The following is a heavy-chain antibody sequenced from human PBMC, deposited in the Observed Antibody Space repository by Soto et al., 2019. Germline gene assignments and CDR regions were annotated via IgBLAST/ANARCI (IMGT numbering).Heavy chain of an antibody. CDR1: GRPVSSGGYY. Sequence: SETLSLTCTVSGRPVSSGGYYWTWIRQFPGKGLEWIGYIYHIGSPSYNPSLKSRLSMSLDASKNQFSLNLTSVTAADTAIYCCVRDRALDSSGHWFDSWGQGTLVTVSS. CDR2: IYHIGSP. J-gene: IGHJ5*01. D-gene: IGHD6-19*01. V-gene: IGHV4-31*03. CDR3: VRDRALDSSGHWFDS.